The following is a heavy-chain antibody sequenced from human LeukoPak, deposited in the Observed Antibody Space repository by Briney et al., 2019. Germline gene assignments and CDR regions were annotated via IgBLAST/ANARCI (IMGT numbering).Heavy chain of an antibody. Sequence: PGGSLRLSCAASGFSVSNHYMAWVRQAPGRRLEWVSFIWADGTTFYTDSVRGRFTVSRDQFKNTLYLQMSSLRPDDTALYYCARDGAGIESWVERYPWGQGTQFTVSA. V-gene: IGHV3-66*02. CDR3: ARDGAGIESWVERYP. J-gene: IGHJ5*02. CDR2: IWADGTT. D-gene: IGHD5-24*01. CDR1: GFSVSNHY.